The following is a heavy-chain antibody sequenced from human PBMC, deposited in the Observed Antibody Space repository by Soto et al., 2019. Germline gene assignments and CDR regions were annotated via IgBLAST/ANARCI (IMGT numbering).Heavy chain of an antibody. Sequence: HPGGSLRLSCAASGFTLRSYSMSWVRQPPGKGLEWVSYISSSASTMYYADSVKGRFTISRDNAKNSLYLQMNSLRAEDTAVYYCARDFLVGRGTGTTVDYMDVWGKGTTVTVSS. D-gene: IGHD1-7*01. CDR3: ARDFLVGRGTGTTVDYMDV. CDR2: ISSSASTM. J-gene: IGHJ6*03. V-gene: IGHV3-48*01. CDR1: GFTLRSYS.